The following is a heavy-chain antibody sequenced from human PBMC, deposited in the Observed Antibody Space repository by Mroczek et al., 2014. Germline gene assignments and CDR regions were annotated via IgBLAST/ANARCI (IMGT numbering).Heavy chain of an antibody. CDR2: IYYSGST. D-gene: IGHD4-11*01. CDR3: ARDRSTVTKLPDYYYMDV. J-gene: IGHJ6*03. V-gene: IGHV4-59*01. Sequence: QVQLQQSGPGLVKPSETLSLTCTVSGGSISSYYWSWIRQPPGKGLEWIGYIYYSGSTNYNPSLKSRVTISVDTSKNQFSLKLSSVTAADTAVYYCARDRSTVTKLPDYYYMDVWGKRDHGHRLL. CDR1: GGSISSYY.